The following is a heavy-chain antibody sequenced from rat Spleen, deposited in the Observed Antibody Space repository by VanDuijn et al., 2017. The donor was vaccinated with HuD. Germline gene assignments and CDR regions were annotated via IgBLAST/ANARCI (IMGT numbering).Heavy chain of an antibody. J-gene: IGHJ3*01. CDR1: GFTFSDYN. D-gene: IGHD1-11*01. CDR2: ISYDGSGT. CDR3: ARPNYGYPFAY. V-gene: IGHV5-7*01. Sequence: EVQLVASGGGLVQPGRSLKLSCAASGFTFSDYNMAWVRQTPKKGLEWVATISYDGSGTFYRDSVKGRFTISRDNARITLYLQMDSLRSEDTATYYCARPNYGYPFAYWGQGTLVTVSS.